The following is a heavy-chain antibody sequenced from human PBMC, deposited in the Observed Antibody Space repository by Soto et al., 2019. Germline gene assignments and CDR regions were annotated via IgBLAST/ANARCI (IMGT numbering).Heavy chain of an antibody. J-gene: IGHJ4*02. CDR3: ANSDRYYDILTGYTDY. D-gene: IGHD3-9*01. CDR1: GFTFSSYA. V-gene: IGHV3-23*01. Sequence: EVQLLESGGGLVQPGGSLRLSCAASGFTFSSYAMSWVRQAPGKGLEWVSAISGSGGSTYYADSVKGRFTISRDNSKNTLNLQMNSLRAEDTAVYYCANSDRYYDILTGYTDYWGQGTLVTVSS. CDR2: ISGSGGST.